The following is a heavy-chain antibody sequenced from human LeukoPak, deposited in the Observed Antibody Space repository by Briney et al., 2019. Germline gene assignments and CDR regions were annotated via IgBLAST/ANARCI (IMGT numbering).Heavy chain of an antibody. J-gene: IGHJ5*01. Sequence: PGGSLRLSCAASGFTFSDSYMTLVRQAPGKGVEWVAYISGSGHDINYSDSVKGRFTISRDNAKNSLYLQMSSLRVEDTAVYYCTRDPRHFDSCGQGTLVTVSS. V-gene: IGHV3-11*04. CDR3: TRDPRHFDS. CDR2: ISGSGHDI. CDR1: GFTFSDSY. D-gene: IGHD6-6*01.